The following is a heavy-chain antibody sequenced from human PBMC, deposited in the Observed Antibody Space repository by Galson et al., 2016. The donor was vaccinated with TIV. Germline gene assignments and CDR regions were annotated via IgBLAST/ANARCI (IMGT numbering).Heavy chain of an antibody. J-gene: IGHJ6*01. CDR1: GFSLSIYG. CDR2: ISSSSLSI. V-gene: IGHV3-48*01. D-gene: IGHD6-13*01. CDR3: ARSLAAVNYYGMDV. Sequence: SLRLSCAASGFSLSIYGMNWVRQAPGKGLEWVTYISSSSLSIYYADSVKGRFTISRDNANNAVYLQMNSLRAEDTAGYYCARSLAAVNYYGMDVWGQGTTVTVSS.